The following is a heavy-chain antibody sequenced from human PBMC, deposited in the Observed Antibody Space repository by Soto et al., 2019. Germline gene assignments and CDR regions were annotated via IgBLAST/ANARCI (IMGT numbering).Heavy chain of an antibody. J-gene: IGHJ4*02. D-gene: IGHD6-13*01. V-gene: IGHV4-59*01. CDR1: GASINNYY. CDR2: VHYTGST. CDR3: ARLIAAAAFDY. Sequence: SETLSLTCTVSGASINNYYWAWIRQAPGKGLEWIGYVHYTGSTNYNPSLKSRVAMSIDSSKMQISLNLTSVTSADTAVYYCARLIAAAAFDYWGQGALVTSPQ.